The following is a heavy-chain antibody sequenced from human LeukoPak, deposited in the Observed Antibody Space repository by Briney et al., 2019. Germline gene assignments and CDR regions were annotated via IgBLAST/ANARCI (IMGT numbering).Heavy chain of an antibody. CDR2: IWYDGSNK. CDR1: GFTFSSYG. D-gene: IGHD2-2*01. CDR3: ARDPASYYFDY. Sequence: GGSLRLSCAASGFTFSSYGMHWVRQAPGKGLEWVAVIWYDGSNKYYADSVKGRFTISRDNSKNTLYLQKNSLRAEDTAVYYCARDPASYYFDYWGQGTLVTVSS. V-gene: IGHV3-33*01. J-gene: IGHJ4*02.